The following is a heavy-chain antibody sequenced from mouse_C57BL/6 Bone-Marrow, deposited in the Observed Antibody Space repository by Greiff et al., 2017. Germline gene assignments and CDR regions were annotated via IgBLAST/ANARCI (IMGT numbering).Heavy chain of an antibody. Sequence: VQLQESDAELVKPGASVKISCKASGYTFTDHTIHWMKQRPEQGLEWIGYIYPRDGSTKYNEKFKGKATLTADKSSSTAYMQLNSLTSEDSAVYFCASPLYHGDFDVWGTGTTVTVAS. CDR2: IYPRDGST. D-gene: IGHD6-1*01. J-gene: IGHJ1*03. CDR1: GYTFTDHT. V-gene: IGHV1-78*01. CDR3: ASPLYHGDFDV.